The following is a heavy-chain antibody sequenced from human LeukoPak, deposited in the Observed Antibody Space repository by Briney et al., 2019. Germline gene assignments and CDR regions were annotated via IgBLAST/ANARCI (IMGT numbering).Heavy chain of an antibody. J-gene: IGHJ5*02. CDR1: GGSFSSYY. V-gene: IGHV4-4*07. CDR3: ARDATMVRGVIIEYNWFDP. Sequence: SETLSLTCAVYGGSFSSYYWSWIRQPAGKGLEWIGRIYTSGSTNYNPSLKSRVTMSVDTSKNQFSLKLSSVTAADTAVYYCARDATMVRGVIIEYNWFDPWGQETLVTVSS. D-gene: IGHD3-10*01. CDR2: IYTSGST.